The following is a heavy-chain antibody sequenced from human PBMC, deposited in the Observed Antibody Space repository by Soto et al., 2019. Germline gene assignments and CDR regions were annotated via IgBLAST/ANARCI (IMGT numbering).Heavy chain of an antibody. V-gene: IGHV3-33*01. Sequence: PGGSLRLSCAASGFTFSSYGMHWVRQAPGKGLECVAVIWYDGSNKYYADSVKGRFTISRDNSKNTLYLQMNSLRAEDTAVYYCARLGLGYSSSWYRENYYYYGMDVWGQGTTVTVS. CDR3: ARLGLGYSSSWYRENYYYYGMDV. D-gene: IGHD6-13*01. J-gene: IGHJ6*02. CDR2: IWYDGSNK. CDR1: GFTFSSYG.